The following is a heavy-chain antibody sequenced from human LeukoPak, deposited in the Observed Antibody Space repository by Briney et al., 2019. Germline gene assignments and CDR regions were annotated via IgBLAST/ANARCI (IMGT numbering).Heavy chain of an antibody. Sequence: PGGSLRLSCAASGFTFSSYAMSWVRQAPGKGLEWVSAISGSGGSTYYADSVKGRFTISRDNSKNTLYLQMNSLRAEDTAVYYCAKGLGDTAMVPNWFDPWGQGTLVTVSS. CDR2: ISGSGGST. CDR1: GFTFSSYA. V-gene: IGHV3-23*01. D-gene: IGHD5-18*01. J-gene: IGHJ5*02. CDR3: AKGLGDTAMVPNWFDP.